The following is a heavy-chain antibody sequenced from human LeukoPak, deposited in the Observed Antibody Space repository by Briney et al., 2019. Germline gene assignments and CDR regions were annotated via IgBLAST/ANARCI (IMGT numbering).Heavy chain of an antibody. J-gene: IGHJ4*02. D-gene: IGHD3-10*01. V-gene: IGHV3-30*18. CDR2: VSYDGENK. CDR1: GFTFSSFG. Sequence: GRSLRLSCAASGFTFSSFGMHWVRQAPGKGLEWVAVVSYDGENKYYADSVKGRFTISRANSKNTVHLQMNSLRPEDTAVYHCTKDQSILWFAFDYWGQGALVTVSS. CDR3: TKDQSILWFAFDY.